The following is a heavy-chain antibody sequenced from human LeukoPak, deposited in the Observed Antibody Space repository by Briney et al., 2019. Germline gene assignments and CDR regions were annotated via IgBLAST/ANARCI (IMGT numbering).Heavy chain of an antibody. V-gene: IGHV3-7*01. CDR3: ARVRTTVTYYFDY. Sequence: GGSLRLSCAASGFTFSTYWMSWVRQAPGKGLEWVANIKQDGSEKYYVDSVKGRFTISRDSAKNSLYLQMNSLRAEDTAVYYCARVRTTVTYYFDYWGQGTLVTVSS. CDR2: IKQDGSEK. CDR1: GFTFSTYW. J-gene: IGHJ4*02. D-gene: IGHD4-17*01.